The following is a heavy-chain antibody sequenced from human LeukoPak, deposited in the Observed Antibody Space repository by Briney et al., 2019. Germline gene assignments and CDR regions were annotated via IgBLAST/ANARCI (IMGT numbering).Heavy chain of an antibody. Sequence: GGSLRLSCAASGFTFSSYAMGWVRQAPGKGLEWVSAISGRGGSTYYADSVKGRFTISRDNSKNTRSLQMNSLRAEDTAVYYCAKDLSSAGSYFDSWGQGTLGTVSS. D-gene: IGHD3-3*01. CDR3: AKDLSSAGSYFDS. CDR1: GFTFSSYA. V-gene: IGHV3-23*01. J-gene: IGHJ4*02. CDR2: ISGRGGST.